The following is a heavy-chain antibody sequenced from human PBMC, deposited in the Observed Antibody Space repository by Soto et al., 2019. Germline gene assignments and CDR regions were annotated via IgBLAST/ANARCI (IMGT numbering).Heavy chain of an antibody. D-gene: IGHD3-9*01. Sequence: QVQLQDSGPGLVKPSETLSLTCTVSGCSISSYYWSWIRQSPEKGLEYIGYISYTGSINYNPSLKSRVTVTVDTSKNHCSLTLGSVTAADMAVHYCAGLNVDLLTGKYACDIWGQGTMVTVSS. CDR1: GCSISSYY. CDR3: AGLNVDLLTGKYACDI. J-gene: IGHJ3*02. CDR2: ISYTGSI. V-gene: IGHV4-59*08.